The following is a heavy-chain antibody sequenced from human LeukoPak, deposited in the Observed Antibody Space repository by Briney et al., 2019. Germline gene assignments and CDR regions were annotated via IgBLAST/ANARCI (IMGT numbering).Heavy chain of an antibody. CDR3: ARDSSDYYDSSGYYLDY. CDR2: ISYDGSNK. D-gene: IGHD3-22*01. Sequence: PGGSLRLSCAASGFTFSGYAMHWVRQAPGEGLEWVAVISYDGSNKYYADSVKGRFTISRDNSKNTLYLQMNSLRAEDTAVYYCARDSSDYYDSSGYYLDYWGQGTLVTVSS. V-gene: IGHV3-30-3*01. CDR1: GFTFSGYA. J-gene: IGHJ4*02.